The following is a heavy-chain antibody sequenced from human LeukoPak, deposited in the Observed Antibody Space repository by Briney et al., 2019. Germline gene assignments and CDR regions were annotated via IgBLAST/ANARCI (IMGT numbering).Heavy chain of an antibody. D-gene: IGHD2-15*01. CDR1: GFTLSGHS. Sequence: GGSLRLSCVVSGFTLSGHSINWVRQAPGKGLEWVSSISSSSSYIDYADSVKGRFTISRDNAKNSLFLEMTSLRADDTAVYYCARGFCSGGICYRITGTFDVWGQGTMVTVSS. CDR2: ISSSSSYI. J-gene: IGHJ3*01. CDR3: ARGFCSGGICYRITGTFDV. V-gene: IGHV3-21*06.